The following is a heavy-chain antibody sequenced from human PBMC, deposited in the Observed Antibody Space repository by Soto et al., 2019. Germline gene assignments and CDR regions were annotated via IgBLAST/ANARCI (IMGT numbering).Heavy chain of an antibody. CDR1: GFTFSRSG. CDR2: ISHDGADR. Sequence: QVQLVESGGGVVQPGRSLRLSCVVSGFTFSRSGMHWVRQAPGKGLEWVAVISHDGADRHCADSVKGRLTISRDNSKNTLYLQMNSLRPEDTAVYYCAKDLSSGWSLDYWGQGTLVTVSS. V-gene: IGHV3-30*18. CDR3: AKDLSSGWSLDY. J-gene: IGHJ4*02. D-gene: IGHD6-13*01.